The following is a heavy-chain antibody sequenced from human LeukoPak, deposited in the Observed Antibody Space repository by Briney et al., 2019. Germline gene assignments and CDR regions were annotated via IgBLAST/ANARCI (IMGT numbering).Heavy chain of an antibody. D-gene: IGHD1-14*01. CDR2: IHGDGSRT. J-gene: IGHJ5*02. V-gene: IGHV3-74*01. CDR3: TRNPDGRNWFNP. Sequence: PGGSLRLACAASGLTFRNYWFHWVRQAPGKGLVWASHIHGDGSRTSYADSVKGRFTISRDNRRNIVYLQMNSLTVEDTAMYYCTRNPDGRNWFNPWGQGTLVTVFS. CDR1: GLTFRNYW.